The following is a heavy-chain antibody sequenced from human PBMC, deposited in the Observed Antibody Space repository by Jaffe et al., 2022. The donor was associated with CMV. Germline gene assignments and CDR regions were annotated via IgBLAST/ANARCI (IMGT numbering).Heavy chain of an antibody. CDR2: IWYDGSNK. V-gene: IGHV3-33*08. J-gene: IGHJ4*02. D-gene: IGHD3-3*01. Sequence: QVQLVESGGGVVQPGRSLRLSCAASGFTFSSYGMHWVRQAPGKGLEWVAVIWYDGSNKYYADSVKGRFTISRDNSKNTLYLQMNSLRAEDTAVYYCAREGATIFGVVIQAPHYFDYWGQGTLVTVSS. CDR1: GFTFSSYG. CDR3: AREGATIFGVVIQAPHYFDY.